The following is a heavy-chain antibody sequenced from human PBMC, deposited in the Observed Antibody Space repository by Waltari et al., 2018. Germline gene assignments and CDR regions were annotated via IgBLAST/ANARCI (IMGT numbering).Heavy chain of an antibody. Sequence: SISNNNYYWGWIRQPRGTGLQWIGSIHYIGDTYYSSSLKSRVIISVDTSNNQFSLRLTSVTAADTAIYFCARNQRGWFDAFDIWGQGTAVTVSS. CDR1: SISNNNYY. CDR2: IHYIGDT. V-gene: IGHV4-39*07. D-gene: IGHD6-19*01. J-gene: IGHJ3*02. CDR3: ARNQRGWFDAFDI.